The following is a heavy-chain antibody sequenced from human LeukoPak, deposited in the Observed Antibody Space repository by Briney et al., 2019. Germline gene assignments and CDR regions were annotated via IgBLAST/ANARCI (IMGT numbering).Heavy chain of an antibody. CDR3: ARGFRYSSSWALEGYYYYMDV. CDR1: GGSFSGCY. Sequence: PSGTLSLTCAVYGGSFSGCYWSWIRQPPGKGLEWIGEINHSGSTNYNPSLKSRVTISVDTSKNQFSLKLSSVTAADTAVYYCARGFRYSSSWALEGYYYYMDVWGKGTTVTVSS. CDR2: INHSGST. D-gene: IGHD6-13*01. J-gene: IGHJ6*03. V-gene: IGHV4-34*01.